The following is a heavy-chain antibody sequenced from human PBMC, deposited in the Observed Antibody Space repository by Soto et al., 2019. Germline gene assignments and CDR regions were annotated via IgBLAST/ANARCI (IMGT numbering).Heavy chain of an antibody. CDR1: GDTFTDYY. Sequence: QVQLVQSGAEVKKPGASVKVSCKASGDTFTDYYIHWVRQAPGQGLEWMGTVNPSGGHTTYAQHFLGRMTRTRETSTRTIYMELTSLTAEDTAVYYCARAGHVVVVTAALDYWGQGTLVTVSS. CDR2: VNPSGGHT. D-gene: IGHD2-21*02. CDR3: ARAGHVVVVTAALDY. V-gene: IGHV1-46*01. J-gene: IGHJ4*02.